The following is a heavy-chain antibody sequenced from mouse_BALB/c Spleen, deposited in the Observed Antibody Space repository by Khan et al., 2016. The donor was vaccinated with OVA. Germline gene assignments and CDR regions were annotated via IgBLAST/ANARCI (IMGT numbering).Heavy chain of an antibody. D-gene: IGHD1-2*01. Sequence: VQLKESGPGLVKPSQSLSLTCTITGFSITIGYGWNWLRHFPRNKLEWLGYISYSSSTNYYTLLKSRISITRETSKNQFFLQLNSVTTEDTATYYCARTARIKYWGQGTTLTVSS. CDR3: ARTARIKY. CDR2: ISYSSST. CDR1: GFSITIGYG. V-gene: IGHV3-2*02. J-gene: IGHJ2*01.